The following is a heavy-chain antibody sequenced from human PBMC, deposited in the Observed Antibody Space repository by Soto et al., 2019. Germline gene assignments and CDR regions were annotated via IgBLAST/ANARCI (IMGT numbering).Heavy chain of an antibody. Sequence: EVQLLESGGGLVQPGGSLRLSCAASGFTFTTYAMSGVRQAPGKGREWVSAISGSAGSTYYADCVKCRFTISRANSKNTLYLQMNSLRAEDTAVYYCAKNWDTTFSSSSHWGQGTLVSVSS. D-gene: IGHD6-6*01. CDR1: GFTFTTYA. V-gene: IGHV3-23*01. CDR2: ISGSAGST. CDR3: AKNWDTTFSSSSH. J-gene: IGHJ4*02.